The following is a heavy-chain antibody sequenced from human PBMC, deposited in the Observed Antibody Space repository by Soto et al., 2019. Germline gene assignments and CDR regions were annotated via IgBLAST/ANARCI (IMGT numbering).Heavy chain of an antibody. D-gene: IGHD3-22*01. V-gene: IGHV2-5*02. CDR1: GFSLSTSGVA. CDR2: IYWDDDK. Sequence: QITLKESGPTLVKPTQTLTLTCTFSGFSLSTSGVAVGWIGQPPGKALEWLALIYWDDDKRYSPSLKSRLTINKESYYNQVVLTITHMDPVDRATYYCAHTYYSYSSGYGYGSWGQGTLVTVPS. J-gene: IGHJ5*02. CDR3: AHTYYSYSSGYGYGS.